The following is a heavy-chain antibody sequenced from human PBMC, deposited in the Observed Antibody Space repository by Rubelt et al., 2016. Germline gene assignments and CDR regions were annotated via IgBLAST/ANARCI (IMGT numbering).Heavy chain of an antibody. CDR2: VNHAAVT. V-gene: IGHV4-39*02. J-gene: IGHJ4*02. Sequence: QLQLHESGPGLVKPSETLSLTCTVSSGSISSSSYYWGWIRQPPGKGLEWIGDVNHAAVTVYSPSLKSRVTISLDTSKNHLSLSLDSVTAVETAVYYCARGASPWYYGTNDYYHYWGPGSQVVVSS. D-gene: IGHD3-10*01. CDR1: SGSISSSSYY. CDR3: ARGASPWYYGTNDYYHY.